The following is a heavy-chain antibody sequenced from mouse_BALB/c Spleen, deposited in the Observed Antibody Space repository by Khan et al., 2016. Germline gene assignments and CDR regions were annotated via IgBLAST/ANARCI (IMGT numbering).Heavy chain of an antibody. CDR1: GYSITSDYA. CDR2: IGYSGST. V-gene: IGHV3-2*02. CDR3: AYLRLAY. Sequence: EVQLQESGPGLVKPSQSLSLTCTVTGYSITSDYAWNWLRQFPGNKLEWMGYIGYSGSTSYKPSLKSRISITRDSSTNQFFLQLNSVTTEDTATSYFAYLRLAYWGQGTLVTVSA. J-gene: IGHJ3*01.